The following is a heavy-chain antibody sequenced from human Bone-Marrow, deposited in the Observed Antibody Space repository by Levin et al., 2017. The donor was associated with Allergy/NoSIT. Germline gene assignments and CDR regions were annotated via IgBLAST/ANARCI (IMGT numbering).Heavy chain of an antibody. CDR1: GFTFISYH. CDR2: ISYDGSKK. D-gene: IGHD1-26*01. Sequence: SCAASGFTFISYHIHWVRQAPGKGLEWVAVISYDGSKKNYADSVKGRFTISRDNSKNTMYLEMNAMLPEDTALYYCARDIVQSRTDDYGMAGWGQGTTVTVSS. J-gene: IGHJ6*02. CDR3: ARDIVQSRTDDYGMAG. V-gene: IGHV3-30*04.